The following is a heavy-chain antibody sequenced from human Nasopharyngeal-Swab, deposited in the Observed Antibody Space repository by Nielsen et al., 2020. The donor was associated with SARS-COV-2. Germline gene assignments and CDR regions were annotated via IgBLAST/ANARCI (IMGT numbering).Heavy chain of an antibody. CDR2: ISGSGGST. Sequence: GESLKISCAASGFTFSSYAMSWARQAPGKGLEWVSAISGSGGSTYYADSVKGRFTISRDNSKNTLYLQMNSLRAEDTAVYYCAKLAYILTGYPDYWGQGTLVTVSS. CDR3: AKLAYILTGYPDY. J-gene: IGHJ4*02. CDR1: GFTFSSYA. V-gene: IGHV3-23*01. D-gene: IGHD3-9*01.